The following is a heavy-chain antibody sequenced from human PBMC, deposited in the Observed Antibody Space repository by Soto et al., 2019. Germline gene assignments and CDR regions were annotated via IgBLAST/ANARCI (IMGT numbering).Heavy chain of an antibody. CDR1: GLTFNTYA. CDR3: ARYRSDGSAFFDS. CDR2: ITTRGART. J-gene: IGHJ4*02. D-gene: IGHD3-9*01. Sequence: HPGGSLRLSCAASGLTFNTYAMTWVRQTPGKGLEWVSFITTRGARTYYADPVRGRFTISTDSSRNTLYLQMNSLRPDDTAVYFCARYRSDGSAFFDSWGQGTRVTVSS. V-gene: IGHV3-23*01.